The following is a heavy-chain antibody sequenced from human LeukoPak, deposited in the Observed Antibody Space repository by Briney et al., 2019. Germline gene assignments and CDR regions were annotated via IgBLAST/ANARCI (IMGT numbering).Heavy chain of an antibody. CDR2: ITYDGITT. D-gene: IGHD3-10*01. V-gene: IGHV3-30*18. Sequence: GTSLRLSCAASGFTLSSCGMHWVHQAPGKGLEWVAVITYDGITTYFDDSVKGRFTISRDTSKSMLYLQMNSLRPEDTAVYYCVKEQSSGNYRTADFWGQGTLVTVSS. J-gene: IGHJ4*02. CDR1: GFTLSSCG. CDR3: VKEQSSGNYRTADF.